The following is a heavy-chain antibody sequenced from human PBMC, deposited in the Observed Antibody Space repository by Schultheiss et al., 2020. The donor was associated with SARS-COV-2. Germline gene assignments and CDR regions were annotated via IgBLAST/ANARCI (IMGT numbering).Heavy chain of an antibody. CDR1: GFTFSSYA. J-gene: IGHJ4*02. D-gene: IGHD3-22*01. CDR2: ISGNDGST. CDR3: AKQDDSSGSYLRYFDY. Sequence: ESLKISCAASGFTFSSYAMSWVRQAPGKGLKWVSTISGNDGSTYYADSVKGRFTISRDNSKNTLYLQMNSLRAEDTAIYYCAKQDDSSGSYLRYFDYWGQGTLVTVSS. V-gene: IGHV3-23*01.